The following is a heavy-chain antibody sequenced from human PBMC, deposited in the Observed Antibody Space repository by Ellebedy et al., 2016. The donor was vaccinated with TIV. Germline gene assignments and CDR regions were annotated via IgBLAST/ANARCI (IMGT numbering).Heavy chain of an antibody. D-gene: IGHD3-10*01. CDR2: IYSSGII. Sequence: GESLKISCAASGFTVRSNYINWVRQAPGRGLEWVSHIYSSGIIYYADSVKGRFTISRDDSQHTVYLQMNSLTFEDTGVYFCNSGIRGRFAMDVWGQGTTVTVSS. CDR3: NSGIRGRFAMDV. V-gene: IGHV3-53*01. CDR1: GFTVRSNY. J-gene: IGHJ6*02.